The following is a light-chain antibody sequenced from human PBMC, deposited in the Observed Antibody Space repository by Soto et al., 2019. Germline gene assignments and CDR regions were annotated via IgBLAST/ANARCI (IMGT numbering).Light chain of an antibody. Sequence: LQMTHSPSSLSASVSHRVIITFRASQSISTWLAWHQQKPGKAPKLLISKASSLESGVPSRFSGSGSGTEFTLTISSLQPDDFATYYCQQYNSFRAFGQGTKVDIK. CDR2: KAS. J-gene: IGKJ1*01. V-gene: IGKV1-5*03. CDR1: QSISTW. CDR3: QQYNSFRA.